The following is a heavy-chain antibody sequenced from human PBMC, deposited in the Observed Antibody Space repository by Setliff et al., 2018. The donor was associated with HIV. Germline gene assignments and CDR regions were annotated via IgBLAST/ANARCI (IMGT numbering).Heavy chain of an antibody. CDR1: GYTFTNYG. D-gene: IGHD2-8*01. J-gene: IGHJ4*02. CDR2: ISAYSGNT. V-gene: IGHV1-18*01. CDR3: ARGYCTNGFCQSFDY. Sequence: ASVKVSCKASGYTFTNYGITWVRQAPGQGLEWMGWISAYSGNTNYAQKLLGRVTMTTDASTSTAYMELRSLRSDDTAVYYCARGYCTNGFCQSFDYWGQGTLVTVSS.